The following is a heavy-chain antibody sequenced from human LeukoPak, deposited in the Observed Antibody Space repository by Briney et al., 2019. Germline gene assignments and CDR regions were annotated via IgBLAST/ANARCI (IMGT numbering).Heavy chain of an antibody. D-gene: IGHD1-26*01. V-gene: IGHV1-69*04. CDR3: ARGTSSHSGSYVH. CDR1: GYTFTGYY. Sequence: ASVKVSCKASGYTFTGYYMHWVRQAPGQGLEWMGRIIPILGIANYAQKFQGRVTITADKSTSTAYMELSSLRSEDTAVYYCARGTSSHSGSYVHWGQGTLVTVSS. J-gene: IGHJ4*02. CDR2: IIPILGIA.